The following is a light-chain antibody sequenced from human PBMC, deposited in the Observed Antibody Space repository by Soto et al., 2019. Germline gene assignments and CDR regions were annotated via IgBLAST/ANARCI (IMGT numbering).Light chain of an antibody. CDR2: DAS. CDR1: QSVGSF. J-gene: IGKJ3*01. Sequence: EIVLTQFPATLSLSPGERATLSCRASQSVGSFLAWYQQKPGQAPRLLIYDASKRATGIPPRFSGSGSGTDFTLTISSLEPQDVAFYYCQQRSYWLFGPGTKVDIK. CDR3: QQRSYWL. V-gene: IGKV3-11*01.